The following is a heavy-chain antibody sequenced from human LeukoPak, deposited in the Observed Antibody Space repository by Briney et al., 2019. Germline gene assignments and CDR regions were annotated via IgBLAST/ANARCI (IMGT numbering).Heavy chain of an antibody. Sequence: SETLSLTCTVSGGSISSYYWSWIRQPPGKGLEWIGYIYYSGSTNYNPSLKSRVTISVDTSKNQFSLKLSSVTAADTAVYYCARAEQQLTHYGMDVWGQGTTVIVSS. CDR2: IYYSGST. V-gene: IGHV4-59*01. D-gene: IGHD6-13*01. CDR3: ARAEQQLTHYGMDV. CDR1: GGSISSYY. J-gene: IGHJ6*02.